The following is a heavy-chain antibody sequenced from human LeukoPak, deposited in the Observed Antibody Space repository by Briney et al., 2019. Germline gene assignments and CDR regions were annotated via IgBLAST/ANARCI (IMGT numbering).Heavy chain of an antibody. Sequence: SETLSPTCTVSGGSISSYYWSWIRQPPGKGLEWIGYIYYSGSTNYNPSLKSRVTISVDTSKNQFSLKLSSVTAADTAVYYCARIESSQITSYGMDVWGQGTTDTVSS. CDR3: ARIESSQITSYGMDV. J-gene: IGHJ6*02. CDR2: IYYSGST. CDR1: GGSISSYY. D-gene: IGHD3-10*01. V-gene: IGHV4-59*01.